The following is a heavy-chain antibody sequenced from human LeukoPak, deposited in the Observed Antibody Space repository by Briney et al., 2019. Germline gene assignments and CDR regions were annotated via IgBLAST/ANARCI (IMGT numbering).Heavy chain of an antibody. Sequence: ASVKVSCKASGYSFTDYYMHWVRQAPGQGLEWMGWINPNSGGTSSAQKFQGRATMTRDTSITTVYMEVSWLTSDDTAIYYCARADRLHGGPYLIGPWGQGTLVTVSS. CDR2: INPNSGGT. V-gene: IGHV1-2*02. D-gene: IGHD2-21*01. CDR3: ARADRLHGGPYLIGP. CDR1: GYSFTDYY. J-gene: IGHJ5*02.